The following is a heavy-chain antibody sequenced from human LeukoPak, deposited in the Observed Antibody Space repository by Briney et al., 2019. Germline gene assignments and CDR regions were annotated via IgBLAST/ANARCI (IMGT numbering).Heavy chain of an antibody. J-gene: IGHJ4*02. CDR3: AKVWVTYYDRGIFDS. Sequence: PGGSLRLSCVASGFTFSYYPLSWVRQATGKGLEWDAAIGSASGTKYYADSVKGRFAISRDDSKSTLYLQMSSLRGEDTAAYYCAKVWVTYYDRGIFDSWGQGTRVTVSS. V-gene: IGHV3-23*01. D-gene: IGHD3-22*01. CDR2: IGSASGTK. CDR1: GFTFSYYP.